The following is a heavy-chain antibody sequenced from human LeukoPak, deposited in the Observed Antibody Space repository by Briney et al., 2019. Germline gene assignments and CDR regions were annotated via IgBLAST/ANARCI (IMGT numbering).Heavy chain of an antibody. CDR3: ALFSWPYY. Sequence: PGGSLRLSCAASGFTFSSNWMHWVRQAPGKGLVWVSRIKSDGRSTSYTDSVKGRFTISRDNAKNTLYLQMNSLRAEDTAVYYCALFSWPYYWGQGTLVTVSS. V-gene: IGHV3-74*01. J-gene: IGHJ4*02. CDR1: GFTFSSNW. CDR2: IKSDGRST.